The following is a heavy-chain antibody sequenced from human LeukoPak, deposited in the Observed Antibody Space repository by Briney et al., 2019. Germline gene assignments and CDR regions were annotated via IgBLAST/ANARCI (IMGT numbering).Heavy chain of an antibody. Sequence: GGSLRLSCAASGFTLSSYAMHWVRQAPGKGLEWVAVISYDGSNKYYADSVKGRFTISRDNSKNTLYLQMNSLRAEDTAVYYCARLYSSSDDYWGQGTLVTVSS. J-gene: IGHJ4*02. CDR1: GFTLSSYA. CDR3: ARLYSSSDDY. D-gene: IGHD6-6*01. CDR2: ISYDGSNK. V-gene: IGHV3-30-3*01.